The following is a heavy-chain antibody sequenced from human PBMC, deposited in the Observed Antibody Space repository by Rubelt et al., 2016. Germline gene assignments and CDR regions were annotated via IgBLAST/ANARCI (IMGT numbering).Heavy chain of an antibody. Sequence: SSYGMHWVRQAPGKGLEWVAVIWYDGSNKYYADSVKGRFTISRDNSKNTLYLQMNGLRAEDTAVYYCARDGSEWSRDYWGQGTLVTVSS. CDR3: ARDGSEWSRDY. D-gene: IGHD3-3*01. V-gene: IGHV3-33*01. CDR1: SSYG. CDR2: IWYDGSNK. J-gene: IGHJ4*02.